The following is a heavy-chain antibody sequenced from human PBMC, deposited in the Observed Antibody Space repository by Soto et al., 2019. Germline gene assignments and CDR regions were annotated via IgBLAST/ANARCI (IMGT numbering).Heavy chain of an antibody. CDR2: IATYNPNR. Sequence: HLVQSGPEVKKPGASITVSCKTSGDTFTNFGLSWVRQAPGRGLEWMGWIATYNPNRNYAQKFQGRLTLSTDTSTSTAYMELKSLGYDDTAIYYCARVVRGVVNWFDPWGQGTLVTVSS. D-gene: IGHD3-10*01. CDR1: GDTFTNFG. V-gene: IGHV1-18*01. CDR3: ARVVRGVVNWFDP. J-gene: IGHJ5*02.